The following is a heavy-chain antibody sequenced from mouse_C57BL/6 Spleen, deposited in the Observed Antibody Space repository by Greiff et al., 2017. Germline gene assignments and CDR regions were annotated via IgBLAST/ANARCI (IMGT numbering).Heavy chain of an antibody. CDR2: IDPSDSYT. J-gene: IGHJ1*03. V-gene: IGHV1-69*01. CDR3: ARRPIGWCFDV. CDR1: GYTFTSYW. D-gene: IGHD3-1*01. Sequence: QVQLQQPGAELVMPGASVKLSCKASGYTFTSYWMHWVKQRPGQGLEWIGEIDPSDSYTNYNQKFKGKSTLTVDKSSRTAYMQLSSLTSEDSAVYYCARRPIGWCFDVWGTGTTVTVSS.